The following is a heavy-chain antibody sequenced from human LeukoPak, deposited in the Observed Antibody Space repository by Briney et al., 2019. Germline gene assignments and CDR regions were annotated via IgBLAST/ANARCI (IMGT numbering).Heavy chain of an antibody. J-gene: IGHJ4*02. CDR3: ARGGSGNWNAPFDY. Sequence: GGSLRLSCAASGFTFSNYNMNWVRQAPGKGLEWVSSISSSSSYIYYADSVKGRFTISRDNAKNSLYLQMDSLRAEDTAVYYCARGGSGNWNAPFDYWGQGTLVTVSS. V-gene: IGHV3-21*01. CDR1: GFTFSNYN. D-gene: IGHD1-1*01. CDR2: ISSSSSYI.